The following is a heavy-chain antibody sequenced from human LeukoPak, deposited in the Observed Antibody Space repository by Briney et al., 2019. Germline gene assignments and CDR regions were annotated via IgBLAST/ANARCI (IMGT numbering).Heavy chain of an antibody. J-gene: IGHJ4*02. V-gene: IGHV4-61*02. CDR2: IYTSGST. Sequence: SQTLSLTCTVSGGSISSGSYYWSWIRQPAGKGLEWIGRIYTSGSTYYNPSLKSRVTISVDTSKNQFSLKLSSVTAADTAVYYCARDGSGSYFDYWGQGTLVTVSS. D-gene: IGHD3-10*01. CDR3: ARDGSGSYFDY. CDR1: GGSISSGSYY.